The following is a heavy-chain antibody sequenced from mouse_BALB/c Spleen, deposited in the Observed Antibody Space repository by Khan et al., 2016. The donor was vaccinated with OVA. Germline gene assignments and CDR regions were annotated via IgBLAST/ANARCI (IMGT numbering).Heavy chain of an antibody. CDR2: ISDSGST. V-gene: IGHV3-2*02. CDR1: GYSITSDYA. D-gene: IGHD1-2*01. Sequence: EVQLQESGPGLVKPSQSLSLTCTVTGYSITSDYAWNWIRQFPGNKLEWMGYISDSGSTSYNPSLKSRISITRDTSKNQFFLQLNSVTTEDTATYYCARLHYYDEYYLAYWGQGTTLTVSS. J-gene: IGHJ2*01. CDR3: ARLHYYDEYYLAY.